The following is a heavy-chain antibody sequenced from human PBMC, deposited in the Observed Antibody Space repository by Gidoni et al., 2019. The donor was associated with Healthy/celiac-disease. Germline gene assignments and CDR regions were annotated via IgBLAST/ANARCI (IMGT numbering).Heavy chain of an antibody. V-gene: IGHV3-30-3*01. J-gene: IGHJ3*02. CDR2: ISYDGSNK. D-gene: IGHD6-19*01. CDR3: ARDVVGYSSGWTHDAFDI. Sequence: GFTFSSYAMHWVRQAPGKGLEWVAVISYDGSNKYYADSVKGRFTISRDNSKNTLYLQMNSLRAEDTAVYYCARDVVGYSSGWTHDAFDIWDQGTMVTVSS. CDR1: GFTFSSYA.